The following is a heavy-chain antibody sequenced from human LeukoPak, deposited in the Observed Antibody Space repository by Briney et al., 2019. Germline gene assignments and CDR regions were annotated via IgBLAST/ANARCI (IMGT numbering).Heavy chain of an antibody. Sequence: GGSLRLSCEASGFTFSDYYMSWIRQAPGKGLEWVSYISSSGSTIYYADSVKGRFTISRDNAKNSLYLQMNSLRAEDTAVYYCARAGRTTRYNWFDPWGQGTLVTVSS. CDR3: ARAGRTTRYNWFDP. J-gene: IGHJ5*02. V-gene: IGHV3-11*01. D-gene: IGHD4-17*01. CDR2: ISSSGSTI. CDR1: GFTFSDYY.